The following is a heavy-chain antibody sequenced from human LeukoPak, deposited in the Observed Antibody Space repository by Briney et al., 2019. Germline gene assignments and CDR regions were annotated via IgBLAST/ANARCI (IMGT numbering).Heavy chain of an antibody. V-gene: IGHV3-21*01. Sequence: GGSLRLSCAASGFTFSSYSMNWVRQTPGKGLEWVSSISSSSSYIYYADSVKGRFTIPRNNAKNSLYLQMNSLRAEDTAVYYCARDSIPDYWGQGTLVTVSS. CDR2: ISSSSSYI. CDR3: ARDSIPDY. CDR1: GFTFSSYS. J-gene: IGHJ4*02.